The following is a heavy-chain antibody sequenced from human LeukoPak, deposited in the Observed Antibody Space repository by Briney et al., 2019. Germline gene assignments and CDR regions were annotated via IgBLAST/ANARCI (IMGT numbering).Heavy chain of an antibody. CDR2: ISGSGGST. CDR1: GFTFSSYP. V-gene: IGHV3-23*01. CDR3: AKNIAVAGTGDY. Sequence: PGGSLRLSCAASGFTFSSYPMSWVRQAPGKGLEWVSAISGSGGSTYYADSVKGRFTISRDNSKNTLYLQMNSLRAEDTAVYYCAKNIAVAGTGDYWGQGTLVTVSS. J-gene: IGHJ4*02. D-gene: IGHD6-19*01.